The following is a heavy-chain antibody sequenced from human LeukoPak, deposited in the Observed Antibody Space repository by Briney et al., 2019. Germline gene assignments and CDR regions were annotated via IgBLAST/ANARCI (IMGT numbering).Heavy chain of an antibody. CDR3: AKFMIIAVAGPDQTGDY. V-gene: IGHV3-23*01. CDR1: GFTFSTYG. J-gene: IGHJ4*02. CDR2: ISGSGGST. D-gene: IGHD6-19*01. Sequence: GGSLRLSCAASGFTFSTYGMSWVRQAPGKGLEWVSAISGSGGSTYYADSVKGRFTISRDNSKNTLYLQMNSLRAEDTAVYYCAKFMIIAVAGPDQTGDYWGQGTLVTVSS.